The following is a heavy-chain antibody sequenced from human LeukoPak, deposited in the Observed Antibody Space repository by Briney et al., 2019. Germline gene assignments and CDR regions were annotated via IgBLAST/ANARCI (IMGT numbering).Heavy chain of an antibody. J-gene: IGHJ4*02. D-gene: IGHD3-10*01. CDR2: IYSSSST. Sequence: PGGSLRLSCAASGLTVSSNYMSWVRQAPGKGLEGVSVIYSSSSTYYANSVEGRFTISRDNPKNPLYLQMNSRRAEDTAVYYCAREMVRGVIDYWGQGTLVTVSS. V-gene: IGHV3-53*01. CDR3: AREMVRGVIDY. CDR1: GLTVSSNY.